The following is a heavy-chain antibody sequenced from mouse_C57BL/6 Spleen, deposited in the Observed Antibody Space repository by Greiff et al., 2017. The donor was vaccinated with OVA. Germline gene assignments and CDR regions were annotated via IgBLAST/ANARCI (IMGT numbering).Heavy chain of an antibody. CDR1: GYTFTSYW. D-gene: IGHD1-1*01. Sequence: QVQLQQPGAELVKPGASVKLSCKASGYTFTSYWMQWVKQRPGQGLEWIGEIDPSDSYTNYNQKFKGKATLTVDTSSSTAYMQLSSLTSEDSAVYYCAREPNYYGSSKYYFDYWGQGTTLTVSS. CDR2: IDPSDSYT. V-gene: IGHV1-50*01. J-gene: IGHJ2*01. CDR3: AREPNYYGSSKYYFDY.